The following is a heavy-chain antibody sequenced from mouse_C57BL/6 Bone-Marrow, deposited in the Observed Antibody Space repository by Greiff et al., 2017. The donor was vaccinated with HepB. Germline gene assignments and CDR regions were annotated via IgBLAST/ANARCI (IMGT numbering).Heavy chain of an antibody. CDR3: AMGLTWDWYFDV. J-gene: IGHJ1*03. Sequence: QVQLKESGPELVKPGASVKISCKASGYTFTDYYINWVKQRPGQGLEWIGWIFPGSGSTYYNEKFKGKATLTVDKSSSTAYMLLSSLTSEDSAVYFWAMGLTWDWYFDVWGTGTTVTVSS. CDR2: IFPGSGST. V-gene: IGHV1-75*01. D-gene: IGHD4-1*01. CDR1: GYTFTDYY.